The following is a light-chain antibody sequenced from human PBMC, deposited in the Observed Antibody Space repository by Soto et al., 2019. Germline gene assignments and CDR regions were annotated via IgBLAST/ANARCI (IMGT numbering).Light chain of an antibody. J-gene: IGKJ5*01. CDR1: QSVSSSY. CDR3: QQRSNWPIT. CDR2: DAS. Sequence: IVLTEPPGTLSLSPGERATLSCSASQSVSSSYLAWYQQKPGQAPRLLIYDASNRATGIPARFSGSGSGTDFTLTISSLEPEDFAVYYCQQRSNWPITFGQGTRVEIK. V-gene: IGKV3-11*01.